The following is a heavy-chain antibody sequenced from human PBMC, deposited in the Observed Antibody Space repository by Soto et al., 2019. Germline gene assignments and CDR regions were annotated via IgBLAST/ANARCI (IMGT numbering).Heavy chain of an antibody. CDR1: GFTFSNYA. D-gene: IGHD3-22*01. CDR3: AKDGSYDTSGYHYYFDY. CDR2: ISGSDGRT. Sequence: GGSLRLSCAASGFTFSNYAMSWVRQAPGKGLEWVSAISGSDGRTYYADSVQGRFTISRDNSKNTLYLQMNSLRAEDTAVYYCAKDGSYDTSGYHYYFDYWGQGALVTVSS. V-gene: IGHV3-23*01. J-gene: IGHJ4*02.